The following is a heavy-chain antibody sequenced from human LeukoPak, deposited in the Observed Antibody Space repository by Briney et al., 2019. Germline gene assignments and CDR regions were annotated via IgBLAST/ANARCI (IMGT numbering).Heavy chain of an antibody. J-gene: IGHJ4*02. CDR3: AKDIGYSGYAGFDY. CDR2: ISWNSGRI. V-gene: IGHV3-9*01. Sequence: GRSLRLSCAASGFTFDDSAMHWVRRAPGKGLEWVSGISWNSGRIGYADSVKGRFTISRDNAKNSLYLQMNSLRAEDTALYYCAKDIGYSGYAGFDYWGQGTLVTVSS. D-gene: IGHD5-12*01. CDR1: GFTFDDSA.